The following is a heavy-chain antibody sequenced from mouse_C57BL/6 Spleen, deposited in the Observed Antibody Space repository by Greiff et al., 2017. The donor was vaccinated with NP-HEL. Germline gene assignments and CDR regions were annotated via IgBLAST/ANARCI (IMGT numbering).Heavy chain of an antibody. CDR3: ARSYYYGSRGFAY. V-gene: IGHV1-42*01. J-gene: IGHJ3*01. CDR1: GYSFTGYY. CDR2: INPSTGGT. Sequence: EVQLQQSGPELVKPGASVKISCKASGYSFTGYYMNWVKQSPEKSLEWIGEINPSTGGTTYNQKFKAKATLTVDKSSSTAYMQLESLTSEDSAVYYCARSYYYGSRGFAYWGQGTLVTVSA. D-gene: IGHD1-1*01.